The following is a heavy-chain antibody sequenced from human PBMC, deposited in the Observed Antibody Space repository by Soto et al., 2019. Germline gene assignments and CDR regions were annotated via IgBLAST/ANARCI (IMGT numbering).Heavy chain of an antibody. V-gene: IGHV1-18*04. CDR2: ISAYNGNT. Sequence: QVQLVQSGAEVKKPGASVKVSCKTSGYTFTSHGISWVRQAPGQGLEWMGWISAYNGNTNYAQKLQGRVTMTTDTPTSTAYMELRSLRSDDTAVYYCARTYCSSTRCYSDYWGQGTLVTVSS. J-gene: IGHJ4*02. CDR3: ARTYCSSTRCYSDY. D-gene: IGHD2-2*01. CDR1: GYTFTSHG.